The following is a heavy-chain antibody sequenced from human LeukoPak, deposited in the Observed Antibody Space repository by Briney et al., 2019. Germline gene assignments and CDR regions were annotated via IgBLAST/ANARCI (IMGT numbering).Heavy chain of an antibody. Sequence: PGGSLRLSCAASGFTFSSYAMHWVRQAPGKGLEWVAVISYDGSNKYYADSVKGRFTISRDNSKNTLYLQMNSLRAEDTAVYYCARESTEGQLDYFDYWGQGTLVTVSS. D-gene: IGHD5-18*01. V-gene: IGHV3-30-3*01. CDR1: GFTFSSYA. CDR2: ISYDGSNK. CDR3: ARESTEGQLDYFDY. J-gene: IGHJ4*02.